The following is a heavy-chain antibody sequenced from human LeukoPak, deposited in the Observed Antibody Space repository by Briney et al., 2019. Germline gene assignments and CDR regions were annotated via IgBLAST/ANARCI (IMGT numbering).Heavy chain of an antibody. V-gene: IGHV3-30*03. CDR2: ISFDGSDN. D-gene: IGHD3-9*01. J-gene: IGHJ4*02. CDR3: ARGSPYYDILTGYTFDY. CDR1: GFTFSTYA. Sequence: GRSLGLSCVASGFTFSTYAMHWVRQAPGKGLEWVAIISFDGSDNYYADSVKGRFTISRDNSKNTLYLQMNSLRAEDTAVYYCARGSPYYDILTGYTFDYWGQGTLVTVSS.